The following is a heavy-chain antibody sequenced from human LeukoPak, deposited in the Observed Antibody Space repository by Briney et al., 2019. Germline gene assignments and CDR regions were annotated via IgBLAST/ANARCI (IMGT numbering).Heavy chain of an antibody. CDR2: IYYSGST. V-gene: IGHV4-39*01. D-gene: IGHD2-2*01. CDR1: GGSISSSSYY. J-gene: IGHJ4*02. Sequence: PSETLSLTCTVSGGSISSSSYYWGWIRQPPGKGLEWIGSIYYSGSTYYNPSLKSRVTISVDTSKNQFSLKLSSVTAADTAVYYCAFAGLGSQAPATDYWGQGTLVTVSS. CDR3: AFAGLGSQAPATDY.